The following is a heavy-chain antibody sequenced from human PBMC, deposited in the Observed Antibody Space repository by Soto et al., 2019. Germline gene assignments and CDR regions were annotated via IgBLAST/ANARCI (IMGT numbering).Heavy chain of an antibody. J-gene: IGHJ4*02. Sequence: PGGSLRLSCAASGFTVSTKYMSWVRQAPGKGLDWVSVIYSGGSTSYADSVKGRFTISRDNSKNTLYLQMNSLRAEDTAVYYCAIFYSGYYFDYWGQGTLVTVSS. CDR3: AIFYSGYYFDY. V-gene: IGHV3-53*01. CDR1: GFTVSTKY. D-gene: IGHD1-26*01. CDR2: IYSGGST.